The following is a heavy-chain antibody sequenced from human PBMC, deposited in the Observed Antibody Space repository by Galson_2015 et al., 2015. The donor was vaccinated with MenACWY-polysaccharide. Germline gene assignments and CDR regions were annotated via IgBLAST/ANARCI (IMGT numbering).Heavy chain of an antibody. V-gene: IGHV4-61*02. CDR3: TRATFGLYGMDI. CDR1: GGSISSGSYY. J-gene: IGHJ6*02. CDR2: IYTSGST. D-gene: IGHD3-16*01. Sequence: TLSLTCTVSGGSISSGSYYWSWIRQSAGEGLEWIGRIYTSGSTNYNPSLRSRVTISIDTSKNQFSLKLSSVTAADTAVYYCTRATFGLYGMDIRAKGPRSPSP.